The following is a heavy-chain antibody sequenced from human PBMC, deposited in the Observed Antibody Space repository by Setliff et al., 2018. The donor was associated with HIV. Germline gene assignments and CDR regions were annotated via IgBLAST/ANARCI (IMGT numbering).Heavy chain of an antibody. CDR2: MHTSGNT. V-gene: IGHV4-4*07. J-gene: IGHJ4*02. CDR3: ARDQKGYSYGYFDS. Sequence: SETLSLTCTSSGDSISGYYWSWIRQPAGKGLEWIGRMHTSGNTNYNPSLKSRVTMSVDTSKDQFSLRLSSVTAADTAVYYCARDQKGYSYGYFDSWGQGTLVTVSS. CDR1: GDSISGYY. D-gene: IGHD5-18*01.